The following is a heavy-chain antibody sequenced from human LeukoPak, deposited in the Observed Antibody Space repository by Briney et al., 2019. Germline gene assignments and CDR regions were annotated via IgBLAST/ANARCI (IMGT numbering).Heavy chain of an antibody. CDR1: GGSISSSNW. D-gene: IGHD3-3*01. CDR3: ARGYYDFWSGYYYYYMDV. Sequence: SETLSLTCAVSGGSISSSNWWSWVRQPPGKGLEWIGEIYHSGSANYNPSLKSRVTISVDKSKNQFSLKLSSVTAADTAVYYCARGYYDFWSGYYYYYMDVWGKGTTVTVSS. CDR2: IYHSGSA. V-gene: IGHV4-4*02. J-gene: IGHJ6*03.